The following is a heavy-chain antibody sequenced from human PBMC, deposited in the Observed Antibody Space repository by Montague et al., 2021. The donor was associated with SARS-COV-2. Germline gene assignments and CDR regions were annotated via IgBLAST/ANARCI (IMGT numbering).Heavy chain of an antibody. CDR2: LYYSGRP. CDR3: ASQVTGRYFDWILYGMDV. J-gene: IGHJ6*02. CDR1: GGSISSRSYY. V-gene: IGHV4-39*01. D-gene: IGHD3-9*01. Sequence: LSCTVSGGSISSRSYYWGWIRQPPGKGLEWIVSLYYSGRPYDNPSXKSRVPISVDTSKNQFSLKLSSVTAADTAVYYCASQVTGRYFDWILYGMDVWGQGTTVTVSS.